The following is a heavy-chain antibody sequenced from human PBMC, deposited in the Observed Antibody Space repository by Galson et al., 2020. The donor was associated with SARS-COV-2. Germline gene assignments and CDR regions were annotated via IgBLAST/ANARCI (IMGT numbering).Heavy chain of an antibody. V-gene: IGHV3-30-3*01. D-gene: IGHD3-9*01. J-gene: IGHJ4*02. CDR1: GFTFSSYA. Sequence: GESLKISCAASGFTFSSYAMHWVRQAPGKGLEWVAVISYDGSNKYYADSVKGRFTISRDNSKNTLYLQMNSLRAEDTAVYYCARDDLYDILTGIDYWGQGTLVTVSS. CDR2: ISYDGSNK. CDR3: ARDDLYDILTGIDY.